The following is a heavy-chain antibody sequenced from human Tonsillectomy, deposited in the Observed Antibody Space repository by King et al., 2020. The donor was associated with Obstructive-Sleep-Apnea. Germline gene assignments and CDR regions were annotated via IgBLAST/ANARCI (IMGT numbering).Heavy chain of an antibody. J-gene: IGHJ4*02. V-gene: IGHV3-23*04. Sequence: EWQLVQSGGGLVQPGGSLRLSCAASGFTFSSYAMSWVRQAPGKGLEWVSAISGSGGSTYYADSVKARFTYSRDNSKNTLYMQMNSLRAEDTAVYYCAKLASYSSSLSNHDCWGQGTLVTVSS. CDR3: AKLASYSSSLSNHDC. CDR2: ISGSGGST. CDR1: GFTFSSYA. D-gene: IGHD6-13*01.